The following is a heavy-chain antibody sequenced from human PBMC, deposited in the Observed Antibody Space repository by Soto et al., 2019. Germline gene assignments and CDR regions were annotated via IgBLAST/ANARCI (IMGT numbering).Heavy chain of an antibody. CDR3: ARSVVPATMRGWFDP. D-gene: IGHD2-2*01. Sequence: ASVKVSCKASGYSFTTYNIHWVRQAPGQGLDWMGIVNPRSGSTVYAQRFQGRVTMTGDTSTSTVYMELSSLRSDDTAVYYCARSVVPATMRGWFDPRGQGTLVTVSS. CDR1: GYSFTTYN. V-gene: IGHV1-46*03. CDR2: VNPRSGST. J-gene: IGHJ5*02.